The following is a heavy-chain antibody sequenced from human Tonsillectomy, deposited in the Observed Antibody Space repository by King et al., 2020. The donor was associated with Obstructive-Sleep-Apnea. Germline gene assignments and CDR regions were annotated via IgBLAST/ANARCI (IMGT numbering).Heavy chain of an antibody. Sequence: VQLVESGGGVVQPGRSLRLSCAASGFTFSSYAMHWVRQAPGKGLEWVAVISYDGSNKYYADSVKGRFTISRGNSKNTLYLQMNSLRAEDTAVYYCARDLDAPRAFDYWGQGTLVTVSS. CDR3: ARDLDAPRAFDY. V-gene: IGHV3-30*04. CDR1: GFTFSSYA. CDR2: ISYDGSNK. J-gene: IGHJ4*02.